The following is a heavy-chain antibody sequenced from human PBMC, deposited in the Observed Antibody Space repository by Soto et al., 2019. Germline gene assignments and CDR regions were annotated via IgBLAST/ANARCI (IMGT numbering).Heavy chain of an antibody. CDR3: AKDVWSAGPLYGLDV. D-gene: IGHD3-3*01. V-gene: IGHV3-43*01. CDR2: ITWDGGSS. Sequence: PGGSLRLSCAGSGFTFNDHTMHWVRQIPGKGPEWVSLITWDGGSSYYADFVKGRFTISRDNSRNTLYLQMTGLRADDTAIYYCAKDVWSAGPLYGLDVWGQGTTVTVSS. CDR1: GFTFNDHT. J-gene: IGHJ6*02.